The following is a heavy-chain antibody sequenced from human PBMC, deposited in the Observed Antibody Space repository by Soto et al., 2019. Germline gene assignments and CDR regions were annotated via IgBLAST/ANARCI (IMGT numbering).Heavy chain of an antibody. CDR2: ITSSSSHM. J-gene: IGHJ4*02. D-gene: IGHD2-21*01. CDR1: GFTFSTSI. V-gene: IGHV3-21*06. Sequence: EEQLVASGGGLVKPGWSLRLSCAASGFTFSTSIMNWVRQAPGTELEWDSSITSSSSHMFYADSVKGRFTISRDNARHSLYLQMNSLRAGDAAISYCTADLGRVPSVAWGPGNLVTVSS. CDR3: TADLGRVPSVA.